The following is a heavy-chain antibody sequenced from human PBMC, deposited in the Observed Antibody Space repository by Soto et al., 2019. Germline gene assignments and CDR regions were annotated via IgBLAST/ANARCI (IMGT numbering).Heavy chain of an antibody. CDR3: LGRGIAAAGSLAYYYYMDV. Sequence: QVQLVQSGAEVTKPGASVKVSCKASGYTFTSYGISWVRHAPGQGLAWMGWNSAYNGNTNYAQKPQERGPLPTDRSMRPCYVALRSLSSDETAMSLCLGRGIAAAGSLAYYYYMDVCGKVTTVTVSS. CDR1: GYTFTSYG. D-gene: IGHD6-13*01. V-gene: IGHV1-18*01. CDR2: NSAYNGNT. J-gene: IGHJ6*03.